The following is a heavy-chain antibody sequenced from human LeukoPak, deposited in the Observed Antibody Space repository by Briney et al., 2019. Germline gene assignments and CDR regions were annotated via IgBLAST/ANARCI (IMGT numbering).Heavy chain of an antibody. V-gene: IGHV1-69*04. D-gene: IGHD1-20*01. CDR1: GGTFSSYA. CDR3: ASVDGITGTTLEY. Sequence: SVKVSCKASGGTFSSYAISWVRQAPGQGLEWMGRIIPSLGIANYAQKFQGRVTITADKSTSTAYMELSSLRSEDTTVYYCASVDGITGTTLEYWGQGTLVTVSS. J-gene: IGHJ4*02. CDR2: IIPSLGIA.